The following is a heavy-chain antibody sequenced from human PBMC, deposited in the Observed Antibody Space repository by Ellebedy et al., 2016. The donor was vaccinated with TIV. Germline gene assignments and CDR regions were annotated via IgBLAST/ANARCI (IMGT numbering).Heavy chain of an antibody. Sequence: ASVKVSXXASGYTFTSYGISWVRQAPGQGLEWMGWISAYNGNTNYAQKLQGRVTMTTDTSTSTAYMELRSLRSDDTAVYYCARDGGVTGYADIYGMDVWGQGTTVTVSS. CDR2: ISAYNGNT. J-gene: IGHJ6*02. CDR3: ARDGGVTGYADIYGMDV. D-gene: IGHD5-12*01. V-gene: IGHV1-18*01. CDR1: GYTFTSYG.